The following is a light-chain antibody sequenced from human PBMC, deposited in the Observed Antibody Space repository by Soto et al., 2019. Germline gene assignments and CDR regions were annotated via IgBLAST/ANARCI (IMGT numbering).Light chain of an antibody. CDR3: QQYRNWPRT. CDR2: GAS. V-gene: IGKV3D-15*01. CDR1: QSVWGTY. Sequence: TQSPASLSLSPGESHTLSRSVSQSVWGTYLAWDQQKPGQAPRLLIYGASNRATGIPDRFSGRGSGTEFTLTINNLQSEDFAVYYCQQYRNWPRTFGQGTKVDI. J-gene: IGKJ1*01.